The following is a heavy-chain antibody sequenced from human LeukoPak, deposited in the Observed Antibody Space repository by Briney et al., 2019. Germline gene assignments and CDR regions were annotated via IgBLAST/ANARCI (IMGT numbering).Heavy chain of an antibody. V-gene: IGHV3-7*01. J-gene: IGHJ4*02. CDR3: ARPLFGAISPGY. CDR2: IKEDGSET. Sequence: GGSLRLSCAASGFTFTWVRQAPGRGLEWVANIKEDGSETFYGDSVKGRFTISRDNAENSLNLQMNNLRPEDTAMYYCARPLFGAISPGYWGQGTLVTVSS. D-gene: IGHD3-10*01. CDR1: GFTFT.